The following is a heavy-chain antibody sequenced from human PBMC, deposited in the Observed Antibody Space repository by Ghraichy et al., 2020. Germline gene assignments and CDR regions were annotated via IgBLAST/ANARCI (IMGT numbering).Heavy chain of an antibody. CDR1: GFTFSAYS. CDR2: ISGSSRTI. D-gene: IGHD6-19*01. Sequence: GGSLRLSCVASGFTFSAYSMNWVRQAPGKGLEWVSYISGSSRTISYTDSVKGRFTISRDNAKKSLNLQMNSLRDEDTAVYYCARASTGWYGFDYWGQGTLVPVSS. V-gene: IGHV3-48*02. J-gene: IGHJ4*02. CDR3: ARASTGWYGFDY.